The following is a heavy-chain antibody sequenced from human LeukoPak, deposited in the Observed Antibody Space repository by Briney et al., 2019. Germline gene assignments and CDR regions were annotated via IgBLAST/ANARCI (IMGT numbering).Heavy chain of an antibody. Sequence: GGSLRLSCAASGFTFGSYEMNWVRQAPGKGLEWVSYISSSGSTIYYADSVKGRFTISRDNAKNSLYLQMNSLRAEDTAVYYCARDVPWFDPWGQGTLVTVSS. D-gene: IGHD3-10*02. CDR3: ARDVPWFDP. CDR1: GFTFGSYE. V-gene: IGHV3-48*03. J-gene: IGHJ5*02. CDR2: ISSSGSTI.